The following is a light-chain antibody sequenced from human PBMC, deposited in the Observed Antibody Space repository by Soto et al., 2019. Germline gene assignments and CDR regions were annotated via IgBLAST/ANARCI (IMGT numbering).Light chain of an antibody. J-gene: IGKJ2*01. CDR3: EPNYTSPYT. V-gene: IGKV1-39*01. Sequence: DIRMTQSPSSLSASVGDRVTITCRTSQSISTYLNWYQQKPGKAPKLLIYAASSLQSGVTSSFSGRGSVTDFRLTTTSLLPEDCATYYCEPNYTSPYTVGQVTKLEIK. CDR1: QSISTY. CDR2: AAS.